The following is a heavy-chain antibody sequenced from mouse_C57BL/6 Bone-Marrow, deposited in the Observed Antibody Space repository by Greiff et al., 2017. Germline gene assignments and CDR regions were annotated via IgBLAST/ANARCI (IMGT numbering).Heavy chain of an antibody. CDR1: GYTFTSYW. CDR2: IDPNSGGT. V-gene: IGHV1-72*01. J-gene: IGHJ4*01. Sequence: VQLQQPGAELVKPGASVKLSCQASGYTFTSYWMHWVKQRPGRGLEWIGRIDPNSGGTKYNEKFKSKATLTVDIPSSTAYLQLSSLTSEDSAVYYCARSIEFPCYYAMDYWGQGTSVTVSS. CDR3: ARSIEFPCYYAMDY.